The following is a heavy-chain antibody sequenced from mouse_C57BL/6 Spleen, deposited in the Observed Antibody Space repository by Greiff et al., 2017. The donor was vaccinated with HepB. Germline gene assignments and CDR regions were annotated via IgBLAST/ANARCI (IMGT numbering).Heavy chain of an antibody. J-gene: IGHJ3*01. D-gene: IGHD1-1*01. V-gene: IGHV1-82*01. CDR1: GYAFSSSW. CDR3: AREGDGDSAWFAY. Sequence: QVQLKESGPELVKPGASVKISCKASGYAFSSSWMNWVKQRPGKGLEWIGRIYPGDGDTNYNGKFKGKATLTADKSSSTAYMQLSSLTSEDSAVYFCAREGDGDSAWFAYWGQGTLVTVSA. CDR2: IYPGDGDT.